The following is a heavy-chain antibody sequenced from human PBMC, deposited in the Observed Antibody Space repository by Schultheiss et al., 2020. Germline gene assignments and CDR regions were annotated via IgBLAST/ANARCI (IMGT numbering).Heavy chain of an antibody. J-gene: IGHJ6*03. CDR1: GGSFSGYY. CDR2: INHSGST. D-gene: IGHD3-3*01. V-gene: IGHV4-34*01. CDR3: AREAPLIGVVNYYYYYMDV. Sequence: SETLSLTCAVYGGSFSGYYWSWIRQPPGKWLEWIGEINHSGSTNYNPSLKSRVTISVDKSKNQFSLKLSSVTAADTAVYYCAREAPLIGVVNYYYYYMDVWGKGTTVTVSS.